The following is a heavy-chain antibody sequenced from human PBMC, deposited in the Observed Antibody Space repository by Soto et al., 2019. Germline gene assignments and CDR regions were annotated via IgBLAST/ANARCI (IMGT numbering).Heavy chain of an antibody. Sequence: EVQLLESGGGLVQPGGSLRLSCAASGFTVNLYGMSWVRQAPGKGLEWVSGISGSAGSPYYADSVKGRFTISRDNSKNTLDLQMNSLRVEDTAVYYWARGGVAAADHTGDWGQGTLVTVSS. J-gene: IGHJ4*02. CDR2: ISGSAGSP. V-gene: IGHV3-23*01. D-gene: IGHD6-25*01. CDR1: GFTVNLYG. CDR3: ARGGVAAADHTGD.